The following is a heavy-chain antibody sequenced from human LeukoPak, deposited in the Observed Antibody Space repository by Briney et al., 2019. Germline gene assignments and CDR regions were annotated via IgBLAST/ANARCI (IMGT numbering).Heavy chain of an antibody. V-gene: IGHV3-23*01. CDR1: GFIFSSYV. CDR2: ISGSGDKT. CDR3: AIGERFIDAFVF. Sequence: GGSLRLSCAASGFIFSSYVMTWVRQAPGKGLEWVSGISGSGDKTYYADSVTGRFTISGDNSKDTLYLQMNSLRADDTAVYYCAIGERFIDAFVFWGQGTMVTVSS. J-gene: IGHJ3*01.